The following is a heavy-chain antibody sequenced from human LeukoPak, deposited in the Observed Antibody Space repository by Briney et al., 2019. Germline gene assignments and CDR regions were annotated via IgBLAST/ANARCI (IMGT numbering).Heavy chain of an antibody. D-gene: IGHD3-22*01. V-gene: IGHV3-53*01. Sequence: GGSLRLSCAASGFTVSSNYMSWVRQAPGKGLEWVSVIYSGGSTYYADSVKGRFTISRDNSKNTLYLQMNSLRAEDTAVYYCASSYYDSSGYSDYWGQGTLVTVSS. CDR3: ASSYYDSSGYSDY. CDR2: IYSGGST. J-gene: IGHJ4*02. CDR1: GFTVSSNY.